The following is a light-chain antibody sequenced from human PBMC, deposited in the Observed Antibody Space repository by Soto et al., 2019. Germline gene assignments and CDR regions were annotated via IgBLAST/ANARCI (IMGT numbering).Light chain of an antibody. J-gene: IGLJ1*01. CDR1: SSDGGGYNY. CDR3: SSYTSSSAYG. Sequence: QSVLTQPASVSGSPGQSITISCTGTSSDGGGYNYVSWYQQHPGKAPKLMIYEVSNRPSGVSNRFSGSKSGNTASLTISGLQAEDDADYYCSSYTSSSAYGFGTGTKV. CDR2: EVS. V-gene: IGLV2-14*01.